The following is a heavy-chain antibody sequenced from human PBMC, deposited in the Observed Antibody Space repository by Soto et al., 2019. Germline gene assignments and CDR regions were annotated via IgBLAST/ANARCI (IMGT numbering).Heavy chain of an antibody. Sequence: GGSLRLSCAASGFTFSSYGMHWVRQAPGKGLGWVAVISYDGSNKYYADSVKGRFTIARDNSKNTLYLQMNSLRTEETAMYYCAKDRHRVTMVRGVIGYYGMDVWGQGSTVTVSS. CDR3: AKDRHRVTMVRGVIGYYGMDV. V-gene: IGHV3-30*18. J-gene: IGHJ6*02. D-gene: IGHD3-10*01. CDR2: ISYDGSNK. CDR1: GFTFSSYG.